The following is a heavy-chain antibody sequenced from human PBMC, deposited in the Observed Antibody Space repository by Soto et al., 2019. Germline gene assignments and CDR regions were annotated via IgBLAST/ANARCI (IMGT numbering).Heavy chain of an antibody. J-gene: IGHJ6*02. Sequence: GGSLRLSCAASGFTFSSYGMHWVRQAPGKGLEWVAVIWYDGSNKYYADSVKGRFTISRDNSKNTLYLQMNSLRAEDTAVYYCARDLPYYGMDVWGQGTTVTVSS. CDR3: ARDLPYYGMDV. CDR1: GFTFSSYG. CDR2: IWYDGSNK. V-gene: IGHV3-33*01.